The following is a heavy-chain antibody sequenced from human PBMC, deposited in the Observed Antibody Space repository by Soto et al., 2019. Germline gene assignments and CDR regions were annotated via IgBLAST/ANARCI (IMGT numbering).Heavy chain of an antibody. V-gene: IGHV1-3*01. Sequence: ASVKVSFKASGYTFTSYAMHWVRQAPGQRLEWMGWINAGNGNTKYSQKFQGRVTITRDTSASTAYMELSSLRSEDTAVYYCARSIVAVTALDYWGQGTLVTVSS. J-gene: IGHJ4*02. CDR3: ARSIVAVTALDY. D-gene: IGHD2-21*02. CDR1: GYTFTSYA. CDR2: INAGNGNT.